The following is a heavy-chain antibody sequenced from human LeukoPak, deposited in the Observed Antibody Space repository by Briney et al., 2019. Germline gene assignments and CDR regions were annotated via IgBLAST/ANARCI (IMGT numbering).Heavy chain of an antibody. CDR3: AREACSGGSCFGWFDP. J-gene: IGHJ5*02. CDR2: ISYDGSNK. V-gene: IGHV3-30*03. Sequence: GGSLRLSCAASGFTFSSYGMHWVRQAPGKGLEWVAVISYDGSNKYYADSVKGRFTISRDNSKNTLYLQMNSLRAEDTAVYYCAREACSGGSCFGWFDPWGQGTLVTVSS. CDR1: GFTFSSYG. D-gene: IGHD2-15*01.